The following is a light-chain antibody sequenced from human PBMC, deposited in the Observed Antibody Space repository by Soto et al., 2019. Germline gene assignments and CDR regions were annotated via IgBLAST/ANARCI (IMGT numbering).Light chain of an antibody. CDR2: GAS. V-gene: IGKV3-20*01. Sequence: DIVMTQSPATLSLSPGERGTRSCRSSQNVSSSYLAWYQHKPGQVPRLLIYGASSRATGIPGRFSGSGSGTDFTLTISRLEPEDFAVYYCQQSGSSPPITFGQGTRLGIK. CDR3: QQSGSSPPIT. J-gene: IGKJ5*01. CDR1: QNVSSSY.